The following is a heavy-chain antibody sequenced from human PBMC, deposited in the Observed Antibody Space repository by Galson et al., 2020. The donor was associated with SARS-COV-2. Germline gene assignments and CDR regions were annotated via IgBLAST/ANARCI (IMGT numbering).Heavy chain of an antibody. J-gene: IGHJ1*01. CDR2: INHSGST. D-gene: IGHD3-22*01. V-gene: IGHV4-34*01. CDR1: GGSFSGYY. Sequence: SETLSLTCAVYGGSFSGYYWSWIRQPPGKGLEWIGEINHSGSTNYNPSLKSRVTISVDTSDNQFSLKLRSVTAADTAVYYCARHLYYYDSSGYSRFEYFQNWGQGTLVTVSS. CDR3: ARHLYYYDSSGYSRFEYFQN.